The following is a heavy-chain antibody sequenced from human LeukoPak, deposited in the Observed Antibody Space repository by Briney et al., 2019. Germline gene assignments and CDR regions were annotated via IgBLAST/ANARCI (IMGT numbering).Heavy chain of an antibody. J-gene: IGHJ3*02. CDR2: INSSGGST. CDR1: GLTFTNYN. V-gene: IGHV1-46*01. CDR3: ARVRDGYNDAYDI. Sequence: SSVKVSCKASGLTFTNYNMHWVRQAPGQGLAWMGIINSSGGSTNYAQNLQARVTMTRDSSTSTVYIEFSSLRSEYTAVYYCARVRDGYNDAYDIWGQGTMVTVPS. D-gene: IGHD5-24*01.